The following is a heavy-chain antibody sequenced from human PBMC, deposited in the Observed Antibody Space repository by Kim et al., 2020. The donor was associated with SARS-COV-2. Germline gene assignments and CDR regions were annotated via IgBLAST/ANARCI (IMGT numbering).Heavy chain of an antibody. V-gene: IGHV3-23*01. CDR1: GFTFSSYA. Sequence: GGSLRLSCAASGFTFSSYAMSWVRQAPGKGLEWVSAISGSGGSTYYADSVKGRFTISRDNSKNTLYLQMNSLRAEDTAVYYCAKDRITMVRGVIILFDYWGQGTLVTVSS. D-gene: IGHD3-10*01. CDR3: AKDRITMVRGVIILFDY. CDR2: ISGSGGST. J-gene: IGHJ4*02.